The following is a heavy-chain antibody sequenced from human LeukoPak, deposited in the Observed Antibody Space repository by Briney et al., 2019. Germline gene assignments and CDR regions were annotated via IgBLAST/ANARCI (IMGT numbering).Heavy chain of an antibody. Sequence: GGSLRLSCAASGFTFSDYYMTWIRQAPGKGLGWVAYISSSGSTIYYADSVKGRFTISRDNAKNSLYLQMNSLRAEDTAVYYCASRPYTSGSGYWGQGTLVTVSS. D-gene: IGHD6-19*01. CDR2: ISSSGSTI. J-gene: IGHJ4*02. V-gene: IGHV3-11*01. CDR1: GFTFSDYY. CDR3: ASRPYTSGSGY.